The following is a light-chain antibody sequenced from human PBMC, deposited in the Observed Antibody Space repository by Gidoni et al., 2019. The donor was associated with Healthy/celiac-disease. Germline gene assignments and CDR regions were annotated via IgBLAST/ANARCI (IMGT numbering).Light chain of an antibody. Sequence: DIQMTQSPSSLSASVGDRVTITCRASQSISSYLNWYQQKQGKAPKLLIYAASSLQSGVPSRFSGSGSGTDFTLTISSLQPEDFATYYCQQKGTFGQXTKLEIK. J-gene: IGKJ2*01. CDR2: AAS. CDR3: QQKGT. CDR1: QSISSY. V-gene: IGKV1-39*01.